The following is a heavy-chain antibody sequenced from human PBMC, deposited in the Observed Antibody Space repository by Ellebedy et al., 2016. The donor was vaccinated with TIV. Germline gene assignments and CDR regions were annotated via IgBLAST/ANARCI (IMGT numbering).Heavy chain of an antibody. CDR2: IWYDGSNK. CDR3: ARVEGYCSGGSCYSAHLFDY. J-gene: IGHJ4*02. V-gene: IGHV3-33*01. Sequence: GGSLRLSCAASGFTFSSYGMHWVRQAPGKGLGWVAVIWYDGSNKYYAEYVKGRFTISRDNAKNSLYLQMNSLRDEDTAVYYCARVEGYCSGGSCYSAHLFDYWGQGTLVTVSS. D-gene: IGHD2-15*01. CDR1: GFTFSSYG.